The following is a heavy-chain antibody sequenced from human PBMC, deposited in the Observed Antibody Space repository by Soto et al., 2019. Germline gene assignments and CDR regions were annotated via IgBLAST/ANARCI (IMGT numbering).Heavy chain of an antibody. CDR3: ARDKITGLFDY. Sequence: SETLSLTCTVSRGSISSSSYYWGWIRQPPGKGLEWIGSIYYSGSTYYNPSLKSRVTISVDTSKNQFSLKLTSVTAADTAVYYCARDKITGLFDYWGQGTLVTVSS. V-gene: IGHV4-39*07. CDR2: IYYSGST. J-gene: IGHJ4*02. CDR1: RGSISSSSYY. D-gene: IGHD2-8*02.